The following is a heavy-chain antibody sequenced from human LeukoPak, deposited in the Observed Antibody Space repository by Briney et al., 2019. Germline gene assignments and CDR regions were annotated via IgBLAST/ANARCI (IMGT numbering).Heavy chain of an antibody. CDR1: GYSFTSYY. CDR3: ARDNSVGDNAWWFDP. CDR2: INPTGGST. V-gene: IGHV1-46*01. Sequence: SVKVSCKASGYSFTSYYMHWVRQAPGQGLEWMGLINPTGGSTGYAQKFQGRVTMTRDMSTSTDYMELSSLRSEDTAIYYCARDNSVGDNAWWFDPWGQGTLVTVSS. D-gene: IGHD1-26*01. J-gene: IGHJ5*02.